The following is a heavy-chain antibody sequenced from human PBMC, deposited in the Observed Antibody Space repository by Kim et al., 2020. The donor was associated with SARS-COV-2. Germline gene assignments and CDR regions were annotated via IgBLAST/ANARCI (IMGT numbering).Heavy chain of an antibody. J-gene: IGHJ4*02. CDR1: GLTFSNYG. CDR2: ISGSGDIT. Sequence: GGSMRLSCAASGLTFSNYGMTWVRQAPGKGLERVSGISGSGDITTYADSVKGRFTISRDNSKNALYLQMSSLRATDTAMYYCANPRQPDYWGQGTLVTVSS. D-gene: IGHD5-18*01. V-gene: IGHV3-23*01. CDR3: ANPRQPDY.